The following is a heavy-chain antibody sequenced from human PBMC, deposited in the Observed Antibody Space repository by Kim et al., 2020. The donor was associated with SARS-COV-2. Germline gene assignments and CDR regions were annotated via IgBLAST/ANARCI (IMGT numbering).Heavy chain of an antibody. CDR2: INTNTGNP. V-gene: IGHV7-4-1*02. Sequence: ASVKVSCKASGYSFPSYAMNWVRQAPGQGLEWMGWINTNTGNPTYAQGFTGRFVFSLDTSVSTAYLQISSLKAEDTAVYYCARVYMLRGVFIGGFDHWGQGTLVTVSS. J-gene: IGHJ4*02. CDR3: ARVYMLRGVFIGGFDH. D-gene: IGHD3-10*01. CDR1: GYSFPSYA.